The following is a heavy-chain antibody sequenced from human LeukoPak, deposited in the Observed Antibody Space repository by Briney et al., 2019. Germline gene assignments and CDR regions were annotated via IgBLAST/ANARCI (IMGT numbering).Heavy chain of an antibody. Sequence: ASVKVSCKASGYTFTSYDINWVRQATGQGLEWMGIINPSGGSTSYAQKFQGRVTMTRDTSTSTVYMELSSLRSEDTAVYYCARCTSGWYYYYGMDVWGQGTTVTVSS. J-gene: IGHJ6*02. V-gene: IGHV1-46*01. D-gene: IGHD6-19*01. CDR3: ARCTSGWYYYYGMDV. CDR2: INPSGGST. CDR1: GYTFTSYD.